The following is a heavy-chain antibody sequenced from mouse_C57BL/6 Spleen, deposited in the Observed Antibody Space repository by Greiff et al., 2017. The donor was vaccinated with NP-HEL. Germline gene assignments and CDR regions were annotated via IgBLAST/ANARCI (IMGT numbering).Heavy chain of an antibody. CDR2: IDPSDSYT. CDR3: ARGGPYGNFFFDY. V-gene: IGHV1-69*01. D-gene: IGHD2-1*01. J-gene: IGHJ2*01. CDR1: GYTFTSYW. Sequence: QVQLQQPGAELVMPGASVKLSCKASGYTFTSYWMHWVKQRPGQGLEWIGEIDPSDSYTNYNQKFKCKSTLTVDKSSSTAYMQLSSLTSEDSAVYYCARGGPYGNFFFDYWGQGTTLTVSS.